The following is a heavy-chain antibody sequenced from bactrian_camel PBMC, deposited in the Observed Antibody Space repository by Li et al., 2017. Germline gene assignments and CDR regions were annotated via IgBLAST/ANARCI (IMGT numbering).Heavy chain of an antibody. Sequence: HVQLVESGGGLVQTGGSLTLSCAASGFTFSGYWMYWVRQAPGKGLEWVSAINNGGGTTYYADSVKGRFTISQDKAKNMLYLQMNNLEVGDTAKYYCAARTVPDRLCFQAMVVSGPGPYWSAWGQGTQVTVS. V-gene: IGHV3S1*01. D-gene: IGHD3*01. CDR1: GFTFSGYW. CDR3: AARTVPDRLCFQAMVVSGPGPYWSA. J-gene: IGHJ6*01. CDR2: INNGGGTT.